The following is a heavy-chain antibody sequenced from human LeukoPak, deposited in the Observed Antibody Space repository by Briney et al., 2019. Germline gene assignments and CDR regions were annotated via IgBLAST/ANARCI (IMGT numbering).Heavy chain of an antibody. CDR3: ARGYDSSGYYYAPRWYYFDY. D-gene: IGHD3-22*01. J-gene: IGHJ4*02. V-gene: IGHV4-59*12. CDR2: IYYSGST. CDR1: GGSISSYY. Sequence: SETLSLTCTVSGGSISSYYWSWIRQPPGKGLEWIGYIYYSGSTNYNPSLKSRVTISVDTSKNQFSLKLSSVTAADTAVYYCARGYDSSGYYYAPRWYYFDYWGQGTLVTVSS.